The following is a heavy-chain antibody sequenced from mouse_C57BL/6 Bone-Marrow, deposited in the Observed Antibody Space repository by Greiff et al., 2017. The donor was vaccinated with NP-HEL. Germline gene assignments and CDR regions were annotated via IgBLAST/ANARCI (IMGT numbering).Heavy chain of an antibody. J-gene: IGHJ3*01. CDR1: GFTFSSYA. D-gene: IGHD2-3*01. CDR2: ISDGGSYT. CDR3: AREGYYSFAY. Sequence: EVQVVESGGGLVKPGGSLKLSCAASGFTFSSYAMSWVRQTPEKRLEWVATISDGGSYTYYPDNVKGRFTISRDNAKNNLYLQMSHLKSEDTAMYYCAREGYYSFAYWGQGTLVTVSA. V-gene: IGHV5-4*01.